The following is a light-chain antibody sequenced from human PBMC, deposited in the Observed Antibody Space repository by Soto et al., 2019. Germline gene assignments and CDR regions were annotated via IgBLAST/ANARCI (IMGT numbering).Light chain of an antibody. V-gene: IGKV2-28*01. CDR1: QSLLHSNGYNY. Sequence: DIVMTQSPLSLPVTPGEPASISCWSSQSLLHSNGYNYLDWYLQKPGQSPQLLIYLGSNRASGVPDRFSGSGSGTDFTLEISRVEAEDVGVYYCMQALQTPLTFGGGTKVDNK. CDR3: MQALQTPLT. CDR2: LGS. J-gene: IGKJ4*01.